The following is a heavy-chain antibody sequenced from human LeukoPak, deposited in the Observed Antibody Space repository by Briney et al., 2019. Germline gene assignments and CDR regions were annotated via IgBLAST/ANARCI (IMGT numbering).Heavy chain of an antibody. V-gene: IGHV3-23*01. CDR2: ISGSGGST. J-gene: IGHJ6*03. Sequence: GGSLRLSCAASGFTFSSYAMSWVRQAPGKGLEWVSAISGSGGSTYYADSVKGRFTISRDNSKNTLYLQMNSLRAEDTAVYYCAKAFAFDYGGNHPGVYYYYMDVWGKGTTVTVSS. D-gene: IGHD4-23*01. CDR3: AKAFAFDYGGNHPGVYYYYMDV. CDR1: GFTFSSYA.